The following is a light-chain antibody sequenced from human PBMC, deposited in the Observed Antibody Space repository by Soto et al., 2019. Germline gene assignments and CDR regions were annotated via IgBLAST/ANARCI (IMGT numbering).Light chain of an antibody. J-gene: IGLJ2*01. Sequence: QSALTQPASVSGSPGQSITISCIGSSSDIGTYNLVSWYQHHPGKAPILIIYEGSLRPSGISYRFSASKSGNTASLTISGLQAEDEADYHCCSYAGSDTWVFGGGTKLTVL. CDR1: SSDIGTYNL. V-gene: IGLV2-23*01. CDR2: EGS. CDR3: CSYAGSDTWV.